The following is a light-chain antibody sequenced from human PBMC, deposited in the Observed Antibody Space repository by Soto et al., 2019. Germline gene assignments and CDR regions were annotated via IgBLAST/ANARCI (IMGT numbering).Light chain of an antibody. Sequence: QSALTQPASVSGSPGQSITISCTGTSSDVGGYNYVSWYQQHPGKAPKLMIYEVSNRPSGVSNRFSGSKSGYTASLTISGLQAEDEADYFCSSYGSTSTRYVFGTGTKLTVL. J-gene: IGLJ1*01. CDR2: EVS. CDR3: SSYGSTSTRYV. V-gene: IGLV2-14*01. CDR1: SSDVGGYNY.